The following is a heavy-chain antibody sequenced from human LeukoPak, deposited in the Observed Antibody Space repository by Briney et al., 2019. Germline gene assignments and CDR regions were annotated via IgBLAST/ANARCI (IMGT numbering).Heavy chain of an antibody. V-gene: IGHV6-1*01. CDR2: TYYRSKWYA. Sequence: SQTLSLACAISGDSVSSNSAIWSWIRQSPSRGLEWLGRTYYRSKWYADYAVSVKSRITINPDTSKNQFSLQLNSVTPEDTAVYYCARAPSGSYGYFESWGQGTLVTVSS. D-gene: IGHD1-26*01. CDR1: GDSVSSNSAI. J-gene: IGHJ4*02. CDR3: ARAPSGSYGYFES.